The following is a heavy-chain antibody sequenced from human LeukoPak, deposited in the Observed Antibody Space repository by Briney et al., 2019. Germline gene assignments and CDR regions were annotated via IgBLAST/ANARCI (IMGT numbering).Heavy chain of an antibody. Sequence: GGSLKLSCAASGFTFSGSAIHWVRQSSGKGLEWVGQIDKKDKGYATATAYAASVKGRFTISRGDSINTAYLQMKSLKTEDTALYYCTRDSGTYNWFDPWGQGTLVTVSS. CDR3: TRDSGTYNWFDP. CDR1: GFTFSGSA. CDR2: IDKKDKGYATAT. V-gene: IGHV3-73*01. J-gene: IGHJ5*02. D-gene: IGHD1-26*01.